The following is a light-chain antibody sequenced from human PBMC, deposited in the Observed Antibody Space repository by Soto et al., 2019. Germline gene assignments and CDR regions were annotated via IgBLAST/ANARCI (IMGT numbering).Light chain of an antibody. CDR3: QQYNSYRT. CDR1: QSISSW. Sequence: DIQMTQSPSTLSASVGDRVTIICRASQSISSWLAWYQQKPGKAPKLLIYDASSLESGVPSRFSGSGSGTEFTLTISSLQADDFATYYCQQYNSYRTFGQGTKVDI. J-gene: IGKJ1*01. V-gene: IGKV1-5*02. CDR2: DAS.